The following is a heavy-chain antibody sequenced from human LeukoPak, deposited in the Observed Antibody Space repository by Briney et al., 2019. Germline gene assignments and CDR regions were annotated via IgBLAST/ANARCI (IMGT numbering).Heavy chain of an antibody. D-gene: IGHD3-3*01. CDR1: GFTFSSYG. CDR2: IWYDGSNK. J-gene: IGHJ4*02. Sequence: PGGSLRLSCAASGFTFSSYGMHWVRQAPGKGLEWVAVIWYDGSNKYYADSVKGRFTISRDNSKNTLYLQMNSLRAEDTAVYYCARRGYDFWSGYEYYFDYWGQGTLVTVSS. V-gene: IGHV3-33*01. CDR3: ARRGYDFWSGYEYYFDY.